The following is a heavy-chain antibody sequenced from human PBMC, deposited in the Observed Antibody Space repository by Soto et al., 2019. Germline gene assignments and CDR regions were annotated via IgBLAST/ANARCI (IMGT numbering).Heavy chain of an antibody. CDR2: ISYDGSNK. D-gene: IGHD1-1*01. CDR1: GFTFSSYG. V-gene: IGHV3-30*18. Sequence: QVQLVESGGGVVQPGRSLRLSCAASGFTFSSYGMHWVRQAPGKGLEWVAVISYDGSNKYYADSVKGRFTISRDNSKNTLYLQMNSLRAEDTAVYYCAKSRYNWNDKEYFDYWGQGTLVTVSS. J-gene: IGHJ4*02. CDR3: AKSRYNWNDKEYFDY.